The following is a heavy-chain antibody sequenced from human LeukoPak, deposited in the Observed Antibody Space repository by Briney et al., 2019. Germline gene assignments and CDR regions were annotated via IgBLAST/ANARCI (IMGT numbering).Heavy chain of an antibody. CDR2: INPNSGGT. J-gene: IGHJ5*02. D-gene: IGHD4-23*01. CDR3: ARTVVTPFWFDP. Sequence: ASVKVSCKASGYTFTGYYIHWVGQAPGQGLEGMGWINPNSGGTNYAQKFQGRVTMTRDTSISTAYMELSRLRSDDTAVYYCARTVVTPFWFDPWGQGTLVTVSS. CDR1: GYTFTGYY. V-gene: IGHV1-2*02.